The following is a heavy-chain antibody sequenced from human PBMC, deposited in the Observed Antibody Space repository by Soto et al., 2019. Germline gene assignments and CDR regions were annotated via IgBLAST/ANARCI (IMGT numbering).Heavy chain of an antibody. D-gene: IGHD2-2*01. V-gene: IGHV1-18*01. CDR2: ISAYNGNT. CDR3: ATDTPAAISPGWFDP. J-gene: IGHJ5*02. Sequence: GASVKVSCKASGYTFTSYGISWVRQAPGQGLEWMGWISAYNGNTNYAQKFQGRVTMTEDTSTDTAYMELSSLRSEDTAVYYCATDTPAAISPGWFDPWGQGTLVTVSS. CDR1: GYTFTSYG.